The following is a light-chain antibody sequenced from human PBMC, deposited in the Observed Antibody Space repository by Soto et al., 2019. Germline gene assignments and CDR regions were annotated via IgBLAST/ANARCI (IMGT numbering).Light chain of an antibody. V-gene: IGKV3-20*01. J-gene: IGKJ1*01. CDR2: GAS. CDR1: QSVSSNY. CDR3: QQYGDLPWT. Sequence: ALTQSPGTLSSSPVERATLSCRASQSVSSNYLAWYQQKPGQAPRLLIYGASSRATGIPDRFSGSGSGTDFTLTIDRLESEDFAVYFCQQYGDLPWTFGQGTKVDIK.